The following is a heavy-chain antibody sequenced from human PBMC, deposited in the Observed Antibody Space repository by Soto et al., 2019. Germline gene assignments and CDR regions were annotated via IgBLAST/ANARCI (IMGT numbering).Heavy chain of an antibody. CDR1: GGSFSGYY. CDR2: INHSGST. CDR3: ARGGVTMVRGVIIEYYYHYYGMDA. Sequence: SETLSLTCAVCGGSFSGYYWSWIRQPPGKGLEWIGEINHSGSTNYNPSLNSRVTISVDTSKHQFSLKLSSVTDADTAVYYCARGGVTMVRGVIIEYYYHYYGMDAWCQGTRVTVSS. V-gene: IGHV4-34*01. D-gene: IGHD3-10*01. J-gene: IGHJ6*02.